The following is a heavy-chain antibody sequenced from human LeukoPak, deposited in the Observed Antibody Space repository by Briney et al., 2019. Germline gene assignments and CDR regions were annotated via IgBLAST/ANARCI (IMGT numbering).Heavy chain of an antibody. CDR2: INWNSGST. CDR1: GYTFDDYG. V-gene: IGHV3-20*03. D-gene: IGHD1-20*01. J-gene: IGHJ4*02. Sequence: PGGSLRFSYAAPGYTFDDYGMSWFRQAPGKGLEWVYGINWNSGSTGYADSVKGRFTISRDNAKNSLYLQMNSLRAKDTALYYCARRDRHNWNDLDYWGQGTLVTVSS. CDR3: ARRDRHNWNDLDY.